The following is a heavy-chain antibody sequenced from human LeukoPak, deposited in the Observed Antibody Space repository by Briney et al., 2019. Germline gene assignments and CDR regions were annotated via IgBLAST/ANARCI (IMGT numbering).Heavy chain of an antibody. CDR3: ARSRSRFPGHDLHFDY. J-gene: IGHJ4*02. CDR2: IYTSGST. V-gene: IGHV4-4*07. Sequence: PSETLSLTCTVSGGSISSYYWSWIRQPAGKGLEWIGRIYTSGSTNYNPSLKSRVTMSVDTSKNQFSLKLSSVTAADTAVYYCARSRSRFPGHDLHFDYWGQGTLVTVSS. CDR1: GGSISSYY. D-gene: IGHD3-3*01.